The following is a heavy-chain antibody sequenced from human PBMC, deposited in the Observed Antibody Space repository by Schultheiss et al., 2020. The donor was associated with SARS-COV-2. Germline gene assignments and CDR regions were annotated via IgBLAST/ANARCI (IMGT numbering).Heavy chain of an antibody. J-gene: IGHJ4*02. Sequence: ASVKVSCKASGYTFTSYYMHWVRQAPGQGLEWMGWINPNSGGTNYAQKFQGRVTITADESTSTAYMELSSLRSEDTAVYYCARGQNDYGDYSIGYWGQGTLVTVSS. CDR3: ARGQNDYGDYSIGY. CDR1: GYTFTSYY. D-gene: IGHD4-17*01. CDR2: INPNSGGT. V-gene: IGHV1-2*02.